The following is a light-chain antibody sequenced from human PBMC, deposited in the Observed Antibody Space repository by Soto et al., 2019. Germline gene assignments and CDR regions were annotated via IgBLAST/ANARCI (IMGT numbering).Light chain of an antibody. CDR2: WAS. V-gene: IGKV4-1*01. CDR3: QQYYDTPYT. Sequence: DIVMTQSPDSLAVSLGERATINCKSSQTVVYSTSSQSYLAWYQQKPGQPPKLLIYWASTRESGVPDRFSGSGSGTDFTLTIITLQAEDVAIYYCQQYYDTPYTFGQGTKLVIK. J-gene: IGKJ2*01. CDR1: QTVVYSTSSQSY.